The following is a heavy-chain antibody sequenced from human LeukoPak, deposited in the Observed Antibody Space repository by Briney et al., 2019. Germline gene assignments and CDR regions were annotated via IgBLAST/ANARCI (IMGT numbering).Heavy chain of an antibody. J-gene: IGHJ1*01. CDR1: GFTFSSYW. D-gene: IGHD3-10*01. V-gene: IGHV3-74*01. CDR2: INSDGSST. Sequence: PGGSLRLPCAASGFTFSSYWMHWVRRAPGKGLVWVSRINSDGSSTSYADSVKGRFTISRDNAKNTLYLQMNSLRAEDTAVYYCARSYGSGSYGYFQHWGQGTLVTVSS. CDR3: ARSYGSGSYGYFQH.